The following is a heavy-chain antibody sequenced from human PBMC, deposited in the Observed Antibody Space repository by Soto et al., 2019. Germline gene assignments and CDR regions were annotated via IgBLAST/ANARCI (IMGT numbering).Heavy chain of an antibody. Sequence: GASVKVSCKASGYTFTSYYMHWVRQAPGQGLEWMGIINPSGGSTSYAQKFQGRVTMTRDTSTSTVYMELSSLRSEDTAVYYCAREPGIAAAGSQERPGYYFDYWGQGTLVTVSS. CDR1: GYTFTSYY. CDR3: AREPGIAAAGSQERPGYYFDY. D-gene: IGHD6-13*01. V-gene: IGHV1-46*03. J-gene: IGHJ4*02. CDR2: INPSGGST.